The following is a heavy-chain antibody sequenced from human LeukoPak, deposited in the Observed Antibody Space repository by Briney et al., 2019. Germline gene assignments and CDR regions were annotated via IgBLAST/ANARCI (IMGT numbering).Heavy chain of an antibody. Sequence: GGSLRLSCAASGFTFSSYGMHWVRQAPGKGLEWVAFIRYDGSNKYYADSVKGRFTISRDNSKNTLYLQMNSLRAEDTAVYYCAKDERAGDPLFQHWGQGTLVTVSS. D-gene: IGHD4-17*01. CDR2: IRYDGSNK. J-gene: IGHJ1*01. V-gene: IGHV3-30*02. CDR1: GFTFSSYG. CDR3: AKDERAGDPLFQH.